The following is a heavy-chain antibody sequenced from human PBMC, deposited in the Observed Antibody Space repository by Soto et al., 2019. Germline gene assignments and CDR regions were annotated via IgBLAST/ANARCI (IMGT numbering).Heavy chain of an antibody. J-gene: IGHJ4*02. CDR1: GFTFSTYA. D-gene: IGHD3-10*01. Sequence: EVQLLESGGGVVQPGGSLILSCAASGFTFSTYAMAWVRQAPGKGLEWVSGISGSAVSTNHADSVKGRFIISRDNSKNLVYLQMNSLRAEDTAVYYCVCLEWFGDPVPPFDCWGQGTVVTVSS. V-gene: IGHV3-23*01. CDR2: ISGSAVST. CDR3: VCLEWFGDPVPPFDC.